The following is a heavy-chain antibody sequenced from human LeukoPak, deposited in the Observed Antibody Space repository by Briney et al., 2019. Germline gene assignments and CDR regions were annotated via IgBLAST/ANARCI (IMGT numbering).Heavy chain of an antibody. CDR2: IIPIFGTA. D-gene: IGHD6-19*01. CDR1: GGTFSSYA. CDR3: ARDTSSGWYEKDAFDI. J-gene: IGHJ3*02. V-gene: IGHV1-69*06. Sequence: SVKVSCKASGGTFSSYAISWVRQAPGQGLEWMGGIIPIFGTANYAQKFQGRVTITADKSTSTAYMELRSLRSDDTAVYYCARDTSSGWYEKDAFDIWGQGTMVTVSS.